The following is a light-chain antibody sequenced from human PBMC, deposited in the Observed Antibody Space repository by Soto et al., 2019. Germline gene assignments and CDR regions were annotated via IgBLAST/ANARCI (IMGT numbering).Light chain of an antibody. V-gene: IGKV1-39*01. J-gene: IGKJ2*01. CDR1: KSISSY. Sequence: DIQMPQSQSSLSASVGDRVTITCRASKSISSYLNWYQQKPVKAPKLLIYAASILQSGVPSRFSGSGSGTYFTLTISSLHPEDFATYYCQQSYSTPPYTFGQGTKLEIK. CDR2: AAS. CDR3: QQSYSTPPYT.